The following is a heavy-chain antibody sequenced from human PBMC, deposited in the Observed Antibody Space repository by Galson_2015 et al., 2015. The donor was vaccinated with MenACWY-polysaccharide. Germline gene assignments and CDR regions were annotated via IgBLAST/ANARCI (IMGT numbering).Heavy chain of an antibody. CDR2: ISGSGGST. V-gene: IGHV3-23*01. CDR1: GFTFSSYA. Sequence: SLRLSCAASGFTFSSYAMSWVRQAPGKGLEWVSAISGSGGSTYYADSVKGRFTISRDNSKNTLYLQMNSLRAEDTAVYYCAKDRRWLVGGIDYWGQGTLVTVSS. CDR3: AKDRRWLVGGIDY. J-gene: IGHJ4*02. D-gene: IGHD1-26*01.